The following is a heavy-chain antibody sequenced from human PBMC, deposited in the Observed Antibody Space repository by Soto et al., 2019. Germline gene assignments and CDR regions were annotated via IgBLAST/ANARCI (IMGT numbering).Heavy chain of an antibody. V-gene: IGHV3-74*01. CDR1: GFTFNIYW. J-gene: IGHJ5*02. D-gene: IGHD2-8*01. Sequence: GGSLRLSCASSGFTFNIYWMHLVRQVPGKGLVWVSRINSDGRSTSYADSVKGRFTISRDNAKNTLYLQMNGLRAEDTAVYYCVRSYCTTTNCYGWFDPWGQGTLVTVSS. CDR2: INSDGRST. CDR3: VRSYCTTTNCYGWFDP.